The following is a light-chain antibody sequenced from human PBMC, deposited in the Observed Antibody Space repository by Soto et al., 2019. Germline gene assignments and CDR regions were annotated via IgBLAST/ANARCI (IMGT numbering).Light chain of an antibody. V-gene: IGLV4-60*03. CDR1: SGHSTYT. CDR2: VESSGTY. CDR3: ETWDTNTQV. Sequence: QPVLTQSSSASASLGSSVKLTCTLNSGHSTYTVAWHQQQPGKAPRSLMKVESSGTYNKGGGVPDRFSGSSSGADRHLTIPNLRSEDEADYYCETWDTNTQVFGGGTKLTVL. J-gene: IGLJ2*01.